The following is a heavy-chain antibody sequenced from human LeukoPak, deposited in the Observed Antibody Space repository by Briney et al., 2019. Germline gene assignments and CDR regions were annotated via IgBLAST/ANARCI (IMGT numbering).Heavy chain of an antibody. V-gene: IGHV3-23*01. Sequence: PGGSRRLSCAASGFTFSSYAMSWVRQAPGKGLEWVSAISGSGGSTYYADSVKGRFTISRDNSKNTLYLQMNSLRAEDTAVYYCAKVGSSPNYYYYYMDVWGKGTTVTVSS. CDR2: ISGSGGST. CDR3: AKVGSSPNYYYYYMDV. J-gene: IGHJ6*03. D-gene: IGHD6-13*01. CDR1: GFTFSSYA.